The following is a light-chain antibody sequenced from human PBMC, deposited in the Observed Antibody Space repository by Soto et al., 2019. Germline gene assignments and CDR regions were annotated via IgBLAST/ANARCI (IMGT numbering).Light chain of an antibody. CDR1: QTISSW. CDR2: DAS. Sequence: DIQMTQSPSTLSGSVGDRVTITCRASQTISSWLAWYHQKPGKAPKLLIYDASNLNTGVPSRFRGSRSGTAFTFTISSLQPEDVATYYCQQYDNLPITFGPGTKVVS. V-gene: IGKV1-33*01. J-gene: IGKJ3*01. CDR3: QQYDNLPIT.